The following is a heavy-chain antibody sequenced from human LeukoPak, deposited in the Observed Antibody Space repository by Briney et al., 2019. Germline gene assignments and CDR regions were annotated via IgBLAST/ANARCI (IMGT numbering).Heavy chain of an antibody. D-gene: IGHD2-15*01. CDR2: MNPNSGNT. Sequence: ASVKVSCKASGDTFTSYNMNWVRQATGQGLEWMGWMNPNSGNTGYAQKFQGRVTMSTNSSISTAYMELSSLGSEDTAVYYCVREERGYCSGGSCTGPFDSWGQGTLVIVDS. CDR1: GDTFTSYN. J-gene: IGHJ4*02. V-gene: IGHV1-8*01. CDR3: VREERGYCSGGSCTGPFDS.